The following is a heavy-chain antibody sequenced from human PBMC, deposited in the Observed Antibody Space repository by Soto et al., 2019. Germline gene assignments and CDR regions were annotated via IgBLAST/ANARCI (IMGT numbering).Heavy chain of an antibody. CDR1: GFTFGTYG. CDR2: IDSTSMHI. D-gene: IGHD1-26*01. J-gene: IGHJ4*02. CDR3: ARLVGAYQHYIDY. V-gene: IGHV3-21*01. Sequence: VQLLESGGGVVQPGRSLRLSCAASGFTFGTYGMHWVRQAPGKGLEWVSYIDSTSMHIYYADSVKGRFTITRDNAKKSVYLQMTSLRAEDTAVYYCARLVGAYQHYIDYWGQGTLVTVSS.